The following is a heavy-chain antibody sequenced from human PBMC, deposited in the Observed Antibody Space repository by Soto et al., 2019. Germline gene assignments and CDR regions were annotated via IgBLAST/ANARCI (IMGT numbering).Heavy chain of an antibody. CDR3: ARYASGTFPFFDH. CDR1: GASVSSYY. Sequence: QMQLQESGPGLVKPSETLSLSCAVSGASVSSYYWNWIRQPPGKGLEWIGYIWDSGSSNYIPSLKSRVTISLDTSQNQFSLKLTSVTAADTAVYYCARYASGTFPFFDHWGRGTLVTVSS. D-gene: IGHD3-10*01. V-gene: IGHV4-59*02. J-gene: IGHJ4*02. CDR2: IWDSGSS.